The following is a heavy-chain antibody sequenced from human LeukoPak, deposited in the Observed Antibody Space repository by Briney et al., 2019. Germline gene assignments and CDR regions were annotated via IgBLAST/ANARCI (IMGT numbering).Heavy chain of an antibody. J-gene: IGHJ4*02. CDR2: IKQDGSET. D-gene: IGHD5-18*01. V-gene: IGHV3-7*01. CDR1: GFTFSNYW. CDR3: ARAGRGYSYGSFDY. Sequence: GGSLRLSCAASGFTFSNYWMTWVRQALGKGLEWVANIKQDGSETYYVDSVKGRFTISRDNAKNSLYLQMNSLRVEDTAVYYCARAGRGYSYGSFDYWGQGTLVTVSS.